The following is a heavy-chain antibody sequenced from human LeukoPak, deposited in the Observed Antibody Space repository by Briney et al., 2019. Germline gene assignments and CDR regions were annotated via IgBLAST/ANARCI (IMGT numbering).Heavy chain of an antibody. CDR2: ISGSGGST. CDR1: GFTFSSYA. Sequence: GGSLRLSCAASGFTFSSYAMSWVRQAPGKGLEWVSAISGSGGSTYYADSVKGRFTISRDNSKNTLYLQMNSLRAEDTAVYYCAKASLHYYDSSGSDYWGQGTLVTVSS. D-gene: IGHD3-22*01. V-gene: IGHV3-23*01. J-gene: IGHJ4*02. CDR3: AKASLHYYDSSGSDY.